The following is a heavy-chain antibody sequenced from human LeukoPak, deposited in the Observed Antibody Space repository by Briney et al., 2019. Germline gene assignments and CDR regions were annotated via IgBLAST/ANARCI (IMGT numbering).Heavy chain of an antibody. CDR1: RYTFTGYH. Sequence: ASVKVSCKASRYTFTGYHIHWVRQAPGQGLEWMGRINPNSGDTNYAQKFQGRVTMTRDTSISTAYMELSRLRSDDTAVYYCARDYCSSTSCLFDYWGQGTLVTVSS. J-gene: IGHJ4*02. D-gene: IGHD2-2*01. V-gene: IGHV1-2*06. CDR3: ARDYCSSTSCLFDY. CDR2: INPNSGDT.